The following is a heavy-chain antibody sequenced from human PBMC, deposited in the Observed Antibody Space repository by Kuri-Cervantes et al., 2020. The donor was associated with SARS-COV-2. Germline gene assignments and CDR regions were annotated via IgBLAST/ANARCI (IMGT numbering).Heavy chain of an antibody. J-gene: IGHJ6*02. D-gene: IGHD2-15*01. CDR1: GGSISSYY. Sequence: GSLRLSCTVSGGSISSYYWSWIRQPPGKGLEWIGYIYYSGSTNYDPSLKSRVTISVDTSKNRFSLKLSSVTAADTAVYYCARVLGYCSGGSCYNYCYYYGMDVWGQGTTVTVSS. CDR3: ARVLGYCSGGSCYNYCYYYGMDV. CDR2: IYYSGST. V-gene: IGHV4-59*12.